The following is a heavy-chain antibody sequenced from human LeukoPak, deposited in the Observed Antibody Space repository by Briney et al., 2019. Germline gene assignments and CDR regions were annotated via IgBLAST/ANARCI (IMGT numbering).Heavy chain of an antibody. CDR2: IYHSGST. CDR3: ARGGYYDSSGSYDY. CDR1: GGSISSGGYS. J-gene: IGHJ4*02. V-gene: IGHV4-30-2*01. Sequence: NSSETLSLTCTVSGGSISSGGYSWSWIRQPPGKGLEWIGYIYHSGSTYYNPSLKSRVTISVDRSKNQFSLKLSSVTAADTAVYYCARGGYYDSSGSYDYWGQGTLVTVSS. D-gene: IGHD3-22*01.